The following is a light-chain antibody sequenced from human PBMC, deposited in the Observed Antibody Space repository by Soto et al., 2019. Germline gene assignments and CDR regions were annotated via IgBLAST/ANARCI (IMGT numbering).Light chain of an antibody. CDR1: QSVSYN. CDR2: GAF. Sequence: EVTMTQSPATLSLSPGERATLSCRASQSVSYNLAWYQQKPGQAPRLLISGAFTRATGFPARFSGSGSETEFTLTVSSLQPEDSAMYYCQQYNNWPPTFGQGTKLEIK. CDR3: QQYNNWPPT. V-gene: IGKV3-15*01. J-gene: IGKJ2*01.